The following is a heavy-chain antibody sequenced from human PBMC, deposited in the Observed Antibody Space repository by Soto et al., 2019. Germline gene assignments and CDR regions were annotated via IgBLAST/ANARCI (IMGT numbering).Heavy chain of an antibody. V-gene: IGHV4-38-2*02. Sequence: IRQPPGKALELVGSIYPRATNYYNRSFRCRATISVDTSKIQFSLRLSSVIAAETYVNNLARVLSALFYYFDCSGQGTLVTVSS. D-gene: IGHD2-8*02. CDR2: IYPRATN. CDR3: ARVLSALFYYFDC. J-gene: IGHJ4*02.